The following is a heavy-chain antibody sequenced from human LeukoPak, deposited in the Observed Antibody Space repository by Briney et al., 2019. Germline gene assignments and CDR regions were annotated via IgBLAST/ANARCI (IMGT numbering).Heavy chain of an antibody. CDR1: GFTFSSYY. D-gene: IGHD5-18*01. CDR3: ARAVPRGSSYGYYDF. CDR2: IGSATF. V-gene: IGHV3-48*01. Sequence: GGSLRLSCAASGFTFSSYYMNWVRQAPGKGLEWVSYIGSATFYYADSVKGRFTISRDNAKNSLFLQMNSQRAEDTAVYYCARAVPRGSSYGYYDFWGQGTLVTVSS. J-gene: IGHJ4*02.